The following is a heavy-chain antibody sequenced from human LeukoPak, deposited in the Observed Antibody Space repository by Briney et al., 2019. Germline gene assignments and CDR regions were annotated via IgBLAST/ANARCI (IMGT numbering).Heavy chain of an antibody. Sequence: KPSETLSPTCTVSGGSISSYYWSWIRQPPGKGLEWIGYIYYSGSTNYNPSLKSRVTISVDTSKNQFSLKLSSVTAADTAVYYCARGTVSGNDDYYDSSGYSYWYFDLWGRGTLVTVSS. V-gene: IGHV4-59*01. CDR1: GGSISSYY. J-gene: IGHJ2*01. CDR2: IYYSGST. D-gene: IGHD3-22*01. CDR3: ARGTVSGNDDYYDSSGYSYWYFDL.